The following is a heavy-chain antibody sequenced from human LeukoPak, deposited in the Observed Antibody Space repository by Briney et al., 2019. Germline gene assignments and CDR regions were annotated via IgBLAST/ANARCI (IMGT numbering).Heavy chain of an antibody. CDR2: ITGTSGRT. J-gene: IGHJ4*02. V-gene: IGHV3-23*01. CDR3: ARVEAVYYYGSASPYSPY. Sequence: GGSLRLSCEVSGLIFSNFAMAWVRQAPGKGLEWVSLITGTSGRTYYAASVKGRFTISRDNSKNTLYLQMNSLRPEDTAVYYCARVEAVYYYGSASPYSPYWGQGTLVTVSS. D-gene: IGHD3-10*01. CDR1: GLIFSNFA.